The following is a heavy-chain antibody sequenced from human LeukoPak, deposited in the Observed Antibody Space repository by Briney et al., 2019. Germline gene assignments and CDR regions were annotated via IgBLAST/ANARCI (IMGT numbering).Heavy chain of an antibody. J-gene: IGHJ4*02. D-gene: IGHD3-10*01. CDR1: GSTLRSYT. Sequence: GSLRLSCAASGSTLRSYTMSWVRYGTPRGLDWGSAISGSGGTTYYADSVKGRFTISRDNSKKTLFLQMNSLRPEDTAVYDCAKASASGSYAPYYWGQETLVTVSS. CDR3: AKASASGSYAPYY. CDR2: ISGSGGTT. V-gene: IGHV3-23*01.